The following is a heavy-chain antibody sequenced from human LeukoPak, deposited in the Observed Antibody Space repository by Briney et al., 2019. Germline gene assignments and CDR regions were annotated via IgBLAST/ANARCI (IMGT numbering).Heavy chain of an antibody. CDR1: GFTVSSNY. CDR2: IYSGGST. J-gene: IGHJ4*02. CDR3: ARSPYYYGSGSYYKEYYFDY. D-gene: IGHD3-10*01. Sequence: GGSLRLSCAASGFTVSSNYMSWVRQAPGKGLEWVSVIYSGGSTYYADSVKSRFTISRDNSKNTLYLQMNSLRAEDTAVYYCARSPYYYGSGSYYKEYYFDYWGQGTLVTVSS. V-gene: IGHV3-53*01.